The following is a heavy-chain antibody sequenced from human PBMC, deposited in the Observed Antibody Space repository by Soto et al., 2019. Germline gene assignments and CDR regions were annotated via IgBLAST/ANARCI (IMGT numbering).Heavy chain of an antibody. CDR3: ARYNSYAIDY. D-gene: IGHD2-8*01. V-gene: IGHV4-59*01. CDR1: GTSISSYY. J-gene: IGHJ4*02. CDR2: IHYSGTT. Sequence: SETLSLTCTVSGTSISSYYWSWIRQPPGKGLEWIANIHYSGTTNYNPSLASRVTPSVDTSKNQFSLKMTSVTAADRAMYFCARYNSYAIDYWGRGTLVTVSS.